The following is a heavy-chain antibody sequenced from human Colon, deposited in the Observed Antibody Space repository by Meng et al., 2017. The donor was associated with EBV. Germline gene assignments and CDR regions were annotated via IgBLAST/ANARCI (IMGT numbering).Heavy chain of an antibody. V-gene: IGHV4-4*02. CDR2: IYHSGST. CDR1: GGPISSVYW. Sequence: SGTILVNPSDTLYLTCAVSGGPISSVYWWTWVRQAPGKGLEWIGEIYHSGSTNYNPSLKSRVTISVDKSKNQFSLKLTSVTAADTAVYYCARGGYYSFDYWGQRTLVTVSS. J-gene: IGHJ4*02. CDR3: ARGGYYSFDY. D-gene: IGHD5-18*01.